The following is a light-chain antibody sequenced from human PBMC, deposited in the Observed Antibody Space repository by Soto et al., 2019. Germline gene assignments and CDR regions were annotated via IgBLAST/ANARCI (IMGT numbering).Light chain of an antibody. J-gene: IGKJ1*01. V-gene: IGKV3-20*01. CDR2: DAS. CDR3: QQYKSYSPET. Sequence: ELVWTQSPGTRSLSPGERATLSRRASQSVSSSSLAWYQQKRGQAPRLLIHDASSRATGIPDRFSGSGSGTDFTPTISRLEPEDFATYYCQQYKSYSPETFGQGTKVDIK. CDR1: QSVSSSS.